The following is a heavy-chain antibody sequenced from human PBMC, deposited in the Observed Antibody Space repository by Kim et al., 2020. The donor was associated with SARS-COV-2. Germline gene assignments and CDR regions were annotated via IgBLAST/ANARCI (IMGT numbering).Heavy chain of an antibody. V-gene: IGHV3-23*05. J-gene: IGHJ4*02. CDR3: AKAHPSSGWPTFDS. Sequence: YAASVMGRFTVSRDIPKDTLYLQMNGLKADDTALYYCAKAHPSSGWPTFDSWGQGTLVAVSS. D-gene: IGHD6-19*01.